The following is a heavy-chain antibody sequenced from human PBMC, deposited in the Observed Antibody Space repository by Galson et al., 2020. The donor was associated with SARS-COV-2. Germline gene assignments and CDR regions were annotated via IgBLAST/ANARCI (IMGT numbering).Heavy chain of an antibody. CDR3: ARLVEAAAGTRIFDY. Sequence: ASVKVSCKASGYTFNSYVISWVRQAPGQGLEWMGWISAYSDNTIYAQNLQGRVTMTTDTPTRTAYMELRSLRSGDTAVYYCARLVEAAAGTRIFDYWGQGTLVTVSS. J-gene: IGHJ4*02. D-gene: IGHD6-13*01. CDR2: ISAYSDNT. CDR1: GYTFNSYV. V-gene: IGHV1-18*01.